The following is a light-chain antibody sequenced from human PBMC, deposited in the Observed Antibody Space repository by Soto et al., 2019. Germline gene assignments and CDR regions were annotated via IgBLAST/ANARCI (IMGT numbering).Light chain of an antibody. CDR1: QSVSSY. Sequence: ILVTQSPATLSLSPGERATLSCRASQSVSSYLAWYQQKPGQAPRLLIYDASNRATGIPARFSGSGSGTDFTLTISSLEPEDFAVYYCQQRSNWPPFTFGPGTKVDIK. V-gene: IGKV3-11*01. J-gene: IGKJ3*01. CDR2: DAS. CDR3: QQRSNWPPFT.